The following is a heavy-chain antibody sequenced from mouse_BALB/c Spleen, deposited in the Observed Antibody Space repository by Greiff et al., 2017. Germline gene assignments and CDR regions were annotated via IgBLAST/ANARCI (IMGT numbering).Heavy chain of an antibody. CDR2: INPSNGGT. CDR1: GYTFTSYY. CDR3: TLITTATMPFDY. D-gene: IGHD1-2*01. V-gene: IGHV1S81*02. Sequence: QVQLQQSGAELVKPGASVKLSCKASGYTFTSYYMYWVKLRPGQGLEWIGEINPSNGGTNFNEKFKSKATLTVDKSSSTAYMQLSSLTSEDSAVYYCTLITTATMPFDYWGQGTTLTVSS. J-gene: IGHJ2*01.